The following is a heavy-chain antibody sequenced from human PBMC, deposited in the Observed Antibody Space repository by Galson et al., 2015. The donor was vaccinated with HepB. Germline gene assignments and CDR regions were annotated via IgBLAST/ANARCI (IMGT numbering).Heavy chain of an antibody. V-gene: IGHV4-4*07. J-gene: IGHJ4*02. D-gene: IGHD3-9*01. CDR3: AKEGPGRLTGYYRAFNY. CDR1: GGSINTYY. Sequence: LSLTCTVSGGSINTYYRSWIRQPAGTRLGRIGHIYNSGRTNYNPSLKSRITLSVDTTKNQFSLKLTSVTAADTAVYYCAKEGPGRLTGYYRAFNYWGQGTLVTVSS. CDR2: IYNSGRT.